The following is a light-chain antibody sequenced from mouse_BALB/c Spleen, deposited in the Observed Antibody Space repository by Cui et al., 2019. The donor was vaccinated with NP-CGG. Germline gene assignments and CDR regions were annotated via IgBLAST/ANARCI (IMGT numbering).Light chain of an antibody. Sequence: QAVVTQESALTTSPGETVTLTCRSSTGAVTTSNSVNWVQEKPDHFFTGLIGGTKNRAPGVPARFSGSLIGDKAALTITGAQTEEEARDVCALWYSNHWVFGGGTKLTVL. CDR2: GTK. CDR3: ALWYSNHWV. V-gene: IGLV1*01. CDR1: TGAVTTSNS. J-gene: IGLJ1*01.